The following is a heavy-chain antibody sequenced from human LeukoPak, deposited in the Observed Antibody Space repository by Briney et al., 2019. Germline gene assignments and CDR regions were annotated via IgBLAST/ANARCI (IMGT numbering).Heavy chain of an antibody. V-gene: IGHV4-59*01. CDR2: IYYSGST. D-gene: IGHD1/OR15-1a*01. Sequence: SETLSLTCTVSGGSISSYYWSWIRQPPGKGLECIGYIYYSGSTNYNPSLKSRVTISVDTSKNQFSLKLSSVTAADTAVYYCARDMASPNNYYYYYYMDVWGKGTTVTVSS. J-gene: IGHJ6*03. CDR1: GGSISSYY. CDR3: ARDMASPNNYYYYYYMDV.